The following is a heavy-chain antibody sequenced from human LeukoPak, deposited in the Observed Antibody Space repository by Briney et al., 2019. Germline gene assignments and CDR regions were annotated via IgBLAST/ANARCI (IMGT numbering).Heavy chain of an antibody. J-gene: IGHJ6*03. CDR2: ISSTGGTT. CDR3: AKNADRGAYCSGGSCYPYYYYYTDV. V-gene: IGHV3-23*01. Sequence: QAGGSLRLSCAASGFTFSSYGMSWVRQAPGNGLEWVSAISSTGGTTYYADSVKGRFTISRDNSKNTLYLQMNSLRAEDTAIYYCAKNADRGAYCSGGSCYPYYYYYTDVWGEGTTVTISS. D-gene: IGHD2-15*01. CDR1: GFTFSSYG.